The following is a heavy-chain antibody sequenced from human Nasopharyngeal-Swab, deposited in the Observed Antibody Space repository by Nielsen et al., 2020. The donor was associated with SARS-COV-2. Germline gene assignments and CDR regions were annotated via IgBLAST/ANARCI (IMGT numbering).Heavy chain of an antibody. J-gene: IGHJ4*02. Sequence: ASVKVSCKASGYTFTGYYMHWVRQAPGQGLEWMGRINPNSGGTNYAQTFQGRVTMTRDTSISTAYMELSRLRSDDTAVYYCARAAPGRSYYFDYWGQGTLVTVSS. CDR1: GYTFTGYY. CDR2: INPNSGGT. CDR3: ARAAPGRSYYFDY. V-gene: IGHV1-2*06.